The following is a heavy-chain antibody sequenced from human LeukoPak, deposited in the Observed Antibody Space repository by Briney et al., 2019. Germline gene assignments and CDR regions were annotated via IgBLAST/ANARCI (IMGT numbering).Heavy chain of an antibody. CDR1: GYTFSNFG. Sequence: EASVKVSCKTSGYTFSNFGINWVRQAPGQGLEWMGWISGNNDNPNYGQKFQGRFTVTTDSSTSTAYMELRNLTFDDTAVYYCARDGTSTDYYWGQGTLVTVSS. V-gene: IGHV1-18*01. CDR3: ARDGTSTDYY. CDR2: ISGNNDNP. J-gene: IGHJ4*02. D-gene: IGHD2-2*01.